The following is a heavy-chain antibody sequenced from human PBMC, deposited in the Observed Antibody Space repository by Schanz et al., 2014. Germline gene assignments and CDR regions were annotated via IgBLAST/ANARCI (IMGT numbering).Heavy chain of an antibody. CDR1: GFTLSSYG. CDR3: ARDSGSSSWYPSDY. Sequence: QVQLVESGGGVVQPGRSLRLSCSASGFTLSSYGMHWVRQAPGKGLEWLAVIWFDGTNKYNADSVKGRFTISRDTSKNTLYLLLNSLRAEDTAVYYCARDSGSSSWYPSDYWGQGTLVTVSS. J-gene: IGHJ4*02. V-gene: IGHV3-33*01. CDR2: IWFDGTNK. D-gene: IGHD6-13*01.